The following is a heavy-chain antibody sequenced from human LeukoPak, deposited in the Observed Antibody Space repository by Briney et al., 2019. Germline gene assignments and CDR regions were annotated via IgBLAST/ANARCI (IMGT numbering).Heavy chain of an antibody. V-gene: IGHV3-74*01. J-gene: IGHJ3*02. CDR1: GFTFSSYW. CDR2: IRSDGST. Sequence: PRGSLRLSCAASGFTFSSYWMHWVRQAPGKGLVWVSRIRSDGSTTYADSVKGRFTISRDNAKNTLYLQMNSLRAEDTAVYYCARAGDYGSGSCAFDMWGQGTMVTVSS. CDR3: ARAGDYGSGSCAFDM. D-gene: IGHD3-10*01.